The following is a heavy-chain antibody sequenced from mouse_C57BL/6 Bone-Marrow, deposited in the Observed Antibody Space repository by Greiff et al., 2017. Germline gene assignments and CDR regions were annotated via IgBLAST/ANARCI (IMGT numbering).Heavy chain of an antibody. J-gene: IGHJ3*01. Sequence: VQLQQSGAELAKPGASVKLSCKASGYTFTSYWMHWVNQRPGQGLEWIGYINPSSGYTKYNQKFKDKATLTADKSSSTAYMQLSSLTYEDSAVYYCASGYYPPWFAYWGQGTLVTVSA. D-gene: IGHD2-3*01. V-gene: IGHV1-7*01. CDR2: INPSSGYT. CDR1: GYTFTSYW. CDR3: ASGYYPPWFAY.